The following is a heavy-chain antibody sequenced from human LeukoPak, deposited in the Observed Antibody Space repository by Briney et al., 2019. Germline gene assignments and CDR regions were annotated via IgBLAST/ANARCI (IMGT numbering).Heavy chain of an antibody. Sequence: GGSLRLSCAASGFTFSSYAMSWVRQAPGKGLEWVSAISGSGGSTYYADSVRGRFTISRDNSKNTLYLQMNSLRAEDTAVYYCAKDAPHCSGGSCYSADAFDIWGQGTMVTVSS. CDR3: AKDAPHCSGGSCYSADAFDI. D-gene: IGHD2-15*01. CDR2: ISGSGGST. J-gene: IGHJ3*02. V-gene: IGHV3-23*01. CDR1: GFTFSSYA.